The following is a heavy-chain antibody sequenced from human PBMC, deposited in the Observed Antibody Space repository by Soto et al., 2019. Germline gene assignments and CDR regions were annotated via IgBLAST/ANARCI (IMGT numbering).Heavy chain of an antibody. CDR2: VYATGTT. J-gene: IGHJ5*02. Sequence: ETLSRTCNVSGGSISKFYWAWIRKTAGNGLEWMGRVYATGTTDYNPSLRSRVAMSVDISKKTFSLRLRSVTGADSGVYYCVRDGSKSLRDWFDPWGQGILVTGSS. CDR1: GGSISKFY. CDR3: VRDGSKSLRDWFDP. V-gene: IGHV4-4*07.